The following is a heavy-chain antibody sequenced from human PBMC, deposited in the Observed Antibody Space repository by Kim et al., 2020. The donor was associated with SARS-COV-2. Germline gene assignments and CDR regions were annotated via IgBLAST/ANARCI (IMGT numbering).Heavy chain of an antibody. V-gene: IGHV1-69*04. Sequence: KFQGRVTITADKSTSTAYMELSSLRPEDTAVYYCARAGEMATIGGAFDIWGQGTMVTVSS. J-gene: IGHJ3*02. D-gene: IGHD5-12*01. CDR3: ARAGEMATIGGAFDI.